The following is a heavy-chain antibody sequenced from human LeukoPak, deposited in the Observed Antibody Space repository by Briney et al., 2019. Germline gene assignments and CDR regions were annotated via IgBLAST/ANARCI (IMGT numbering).Heavy chain of an antibody. CDR3: ASLYCSSTSCNGAFQH. CDR2: IWYDGSNK. CDR1: GFTFSSYG. V-gene: IGHV3-33*01. Sequence: PGGSLRLSCAASGFTFSSYGMHWVRQAPGKGLEWVAVIWYDGSNKYYADSVKGRFTISRDNSKNTLYLQMNSLRAEDTAVYYCASLYCSSTSCNGAFQHWGQGTLVTVSS. D-gene: IGHD2-2*01. J-gene: IGHJ1*01.